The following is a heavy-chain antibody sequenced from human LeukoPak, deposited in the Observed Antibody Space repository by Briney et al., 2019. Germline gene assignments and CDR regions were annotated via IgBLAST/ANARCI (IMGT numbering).Heavy chain of an antibody. V-gene: IGHV1-18*01. CDR3: ARDTDTGNYYGSGSYYSPPGY. CDR2: ISAYNGNT. CDR1: GYTFTSYG. D-gene: IGHD3-10*01. J-gene: IGHJ4*02. Sequence: ASVKVSCKASGYTFTSYGISWVRQAHGQGLEWMGWISAYNGNTNYAQKFQGRVTMATDTFTSIAYMELRSLRSDDTAMYHCARDTDTGNYYGSGSYYSPPGYWGQGTLVTVSS.